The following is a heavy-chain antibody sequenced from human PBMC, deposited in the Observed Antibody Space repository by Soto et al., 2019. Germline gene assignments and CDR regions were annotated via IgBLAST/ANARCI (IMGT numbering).Heavy chain of an antibody. CDR3: ARGRYGDY. D-gene: IGHD1-1*01. CDR1: GYAFTTYG. J-gene: IGHJ4*02. Sequence: QVHLVQSGAEVKKPGASVKVSCKGSGYAFTTYGITWVRQAPGQGLVWMGWISAHNGNTNYAQKLQGRVTVTRDTSTSTAYMALRSLRSADTAVYYCARGRYGDYWGQGALVTVSS. CDR2: ISAHNGNT. V-gene: IGHV1-18*01.